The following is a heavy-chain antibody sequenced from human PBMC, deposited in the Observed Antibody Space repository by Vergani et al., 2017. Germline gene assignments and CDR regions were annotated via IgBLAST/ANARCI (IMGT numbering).Heavy chain of an antibody. J-gene: IGHJ4*02. Sequence: EVQLLESGGGLVQPGGSLRLSCAASGFTFSSNSMNWVRQAPGKGLEWVSYISGSSSTMYYADSVKGRFTISRDNAKNSLYLQMNSLRAEDTAVYYCARDLTYWGQGTLVTVSS. CDR2: ISGSSSTM. CDR1: GFTFSSNS. CDR3: ARDLTY. V-gene: IGHV3-48*01.